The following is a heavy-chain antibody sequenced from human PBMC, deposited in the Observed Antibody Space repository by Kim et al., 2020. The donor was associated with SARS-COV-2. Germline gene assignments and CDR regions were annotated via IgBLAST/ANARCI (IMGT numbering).Heavy chain of an antibody. D-gene: IGHD6-13*01. Sequence: SETLSLTCTVSGGSISTGGFYWSWIRQHPGKGLEWIGYIYYSGSTYYNPSLKSRITISVDTSKNQFSLKLSSVTAADTAVYYCAREVGYSSSWYFDSWGRGILVTVSS. V-gene: IGHV4-31*03. J-gene: IGHJ4*02. CDR2: IYYSGST. CDR1: GGSISTGGFY. CDR3: AREVGYSSSWYFDS.